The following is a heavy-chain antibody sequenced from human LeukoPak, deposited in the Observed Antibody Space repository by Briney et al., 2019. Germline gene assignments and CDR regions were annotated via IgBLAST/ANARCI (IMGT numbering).Heavy chain of an antibody. V-gene: IGHV1-69*13. CDR2: IIPIFGTA. J-gene: IGHJ6*02. CDR1: GGTFSSYA. D-gene: IGHD6-13*01. CDR3: ASVIAAAPIYYYYYGMDV. Sequence: ASVTVSFTASGGTFSSYAISWVQQAPGQGLEWMGGIIPIFGTANYAQKFQGRVTITADESTSTAYLELRSLRSEDTAVYYCASVIAAAPIYYYYYGMDVWGQGTTVTVSS.